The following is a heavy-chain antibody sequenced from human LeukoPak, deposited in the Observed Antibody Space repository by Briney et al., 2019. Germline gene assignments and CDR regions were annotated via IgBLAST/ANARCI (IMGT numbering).Heavy chain of an antibody. V-gene: IGHV1-18*01. J-gene: IGHJ4*02. D-gene: IGHD2-15*01. CDR3: ARVYSGWPSDFDYFDY. CDR2: ISAYNGNT. CDR1: GYTFTSYV. Sequence: ASVKASCKASGYTFTSYVITWVRQAPGQGLEWMGWISAYNGNTNYAQKIQGRVTMTTETSTSTAYMELRSLRSDDTAVYYWARVYSGWPSDFDYFDYWGQGTLVTVSS.